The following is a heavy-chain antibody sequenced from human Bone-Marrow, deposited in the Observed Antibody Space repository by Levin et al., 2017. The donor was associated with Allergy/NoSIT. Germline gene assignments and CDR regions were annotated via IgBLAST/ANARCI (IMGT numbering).Heavy chain of an antibody. D-gene: IGHD5-18*01. CDR3: ARHYNRIGELWQADNWFDP. CDR1: GYSFTSYW. CDR2: IYPGDSDT. Sequence: GGSLRLSCKGSGYSFTSYWIGWVRQMPGKGLEWMGIIYPGDSDTRYSPSFQGQVTISADKSISTAYLQWSSLKASDTAMYYCARHYNRIGELWQADNWFDPWGQGTLVTVSS. J-gene: IGHJ5*02. V-gene: IGHV5-51*01.